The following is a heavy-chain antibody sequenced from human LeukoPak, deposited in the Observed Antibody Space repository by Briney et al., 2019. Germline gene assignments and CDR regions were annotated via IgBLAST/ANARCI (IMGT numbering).Heavy chain of an antibody. Sequence: SGTLSLTCTVSGDSINSPDLWSWVRQPPGKGLEWIGEMYLSGTTHSNPSVKSRVTISIDKSKNQFFLNLSSVTAADTAVYYCAGLVGRYSSGLYYYYFDYWGQGTLVTVSS. CDR2: MYLSGTT. CDR1: GDSINSPDL. V-gene: IGHV4-4*02. J-gene: IGHJ4*02. D-gene: IGHD3-22*01. CDR3: AGLVGRYSSGLYYYYFDY.